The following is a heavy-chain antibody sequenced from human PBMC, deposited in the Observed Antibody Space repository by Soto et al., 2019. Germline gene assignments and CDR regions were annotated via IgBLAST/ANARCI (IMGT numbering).Heavy chain of an antibody. D-gene: IGHD3-9*01. CDR2: IYYRGST. V-gene: IGHV4-61*01. J-gene: IGHJ3*02. Sequence: PSETLSLTCTVSGGSVSSGNYYWSWIRQPPGKGLEWIAYIYYRGSTDYNPSLKSRVTISIDTSKNQFSLRLNSVTAADTAVYYCARGLRYFEWLLHHSTTYAFDIWGQETMVTVSS. CDR1: GGSVSSGNYY. CDR3: ARGLRYFEWLLHHSTTYAFDI.